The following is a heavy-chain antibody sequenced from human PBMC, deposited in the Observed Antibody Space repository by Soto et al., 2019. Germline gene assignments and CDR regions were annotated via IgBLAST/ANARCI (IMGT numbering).Heavy chain of an antibody. CDR2: INSDGSSI. Sequence: GGSLRLSCAASGFTFSSYWMHWVRQAPGKGLMWVSRINSDGSSINYADFVKGRLIISRDNAKNTLYLQMNSLRAEDTAIYYCARARFRGMDVWGQGTTVTVSS. V-gene: IGHV3-74*01. CDR1: GFTFSSYW. CDR3: ARARFRGMDV. D-gene: IGHD3-3*01. J-gene: IGHJ6*02.